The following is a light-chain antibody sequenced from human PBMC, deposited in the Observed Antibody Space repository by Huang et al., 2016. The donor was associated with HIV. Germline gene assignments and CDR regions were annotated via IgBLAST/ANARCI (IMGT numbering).Light chain of an antibody. Sequence: DIVMTQSPDSLAVSLGERATINCKSSQSVLYSSNNKNYLAWYQQKPGQPPKLLIYWASTRESGVPDRFSGSGSGTDVTLTISSLQAEDVAVYYCQQYYSALRTFGQGTKVEIK. CDR2: WAS. J-gene: IGKJ1*01. CDR3: QQYYSALRT. CDR1: QSVLYSSNNKNY. V-gene: IGKV4-1*01.